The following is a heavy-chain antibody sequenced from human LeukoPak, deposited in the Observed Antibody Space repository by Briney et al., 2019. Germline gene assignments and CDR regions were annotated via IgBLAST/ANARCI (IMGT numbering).Heavy chain of an antibody. Sequence: GGSLRLSCAVSGFRFSNYAMSWVRQAPGKGLEWVSAISGAGGTTYYVDSVKGRFTISRDNSKNTLSLQMISLRAEDTAVYYCAKYSSSSVPGDAFDIWGQGTMVTVSS. CDR1: GFRFSNYA. CDR3: AKYSSSSVPGDAFDI. CDR2: ISGAGGTT. V-gene: IGHV3-23*01. J-gene: IGHJ3*02. D-gene: IGHD6-25*01.